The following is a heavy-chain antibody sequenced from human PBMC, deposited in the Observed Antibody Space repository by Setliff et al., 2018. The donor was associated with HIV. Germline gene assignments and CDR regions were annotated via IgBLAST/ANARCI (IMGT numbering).Heavy chain of an antibody. D-gene: IGHD3-10*01. Sequence: SETLFLTCTVSGDSIGDYYWNWIRQPAGKGLEWIGRVYASAYSNYNPSLKSRVTMSVDTPQNQFSLKLRSVNAADTAVYYCARDWVTRSNYYGSGSPWYFDFWGRGILVTVSS. CDR3: ARDWVTRSNYYGSGSPWYFDF. J-gene: IGHJ2*01. V-gene: IGHV4-4*07. CDR1: GDSIGDYY. CDR2: VYASAYS.